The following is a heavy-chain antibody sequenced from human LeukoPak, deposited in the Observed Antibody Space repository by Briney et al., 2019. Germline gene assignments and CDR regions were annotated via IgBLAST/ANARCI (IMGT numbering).Heavy chain of an antibody. J-gene: IGHJ3*02. CDR3: ARPYRYYYDSSHAFDI. D-gene: IGHD3-22*01. CDR1: GFTVSSNY. Sequence: PGGSLRLSCAASGFTVSSNYMSWVRQAPGKGLEWVSVIYSGGSTYYADSVKGRFTISRDNSKNTLYLQMNSLRAEDTAVYYCARPYRYYYDSSHAFDIWGQGTMVTVSS. V-gene: IGHV3-66*02. CDR2: IYSGGST.